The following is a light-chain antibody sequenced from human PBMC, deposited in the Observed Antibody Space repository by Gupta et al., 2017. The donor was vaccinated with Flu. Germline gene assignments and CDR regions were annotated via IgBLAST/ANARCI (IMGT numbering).Light chain of an antibody. V-gene: IGKV2-30*01. CDR2: KSS. J-gene: IGKJ3*01. CDR3: RQCTHWPFT. Sequence: VTLGQPASISSKSSQDLVYSTGDIFVNWFQQRPGQSPRRPIDKSSNRDSGVPDRCSDSGSGTDCTRHISRVEAEDVGIDYCRQCTHWPFTFGPGTRVAI. CDR1: QDLVYSTGDIF.